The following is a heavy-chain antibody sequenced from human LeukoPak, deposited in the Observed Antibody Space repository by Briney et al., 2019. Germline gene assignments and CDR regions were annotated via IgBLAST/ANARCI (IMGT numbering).Heavy chain of an antibody. V-gene: IGHV4-39*02. CDR2: FYYSPTT. D-gene: IGHD3-10*01. CDR1: GGPIRRNAYY. J-gene: IGHJ4*02. CDR3: AKVRRPKAPFDC. Sequence: GTLSLTCTVSGGPIRRNAYYWGWGRQSPGRGVEWFSIFYYSPTTFKTPSLKTRVTFSVHPSHTPFSLNLKSLTPPPTAVYFCAKVRRPKAPFDCWGQGTLVTVSS.